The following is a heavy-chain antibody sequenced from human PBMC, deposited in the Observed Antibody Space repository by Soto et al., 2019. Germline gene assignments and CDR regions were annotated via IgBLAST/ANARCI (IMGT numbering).Heavy chain of an antibody. V-gene: IGHV3-66*01. J-gene: IGHJ4*02. Sequence: EVQLVESGGGLVQPGGSLRLSCAASGFTVSSNYMSWVRQAPGKGLEWVSVIYSGGSTYYADSVKGRFTISRDNSKNTLYLQMNSLRAEDTAVYYCARCAGSCYGDYFDYWGQGTLVTVSS. CDR3: ARCAGSCYGDYFDY. D-gene: IGHD2-15*01. CDR2: IYSGGST. CDR1: GFTVSSNY.